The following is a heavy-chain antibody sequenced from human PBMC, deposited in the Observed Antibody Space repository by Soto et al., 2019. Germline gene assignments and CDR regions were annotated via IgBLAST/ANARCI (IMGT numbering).Heavy chain of an antibody. J-gene: IGHJ1*01. Sequence: ASVKVSCKASGYTFTGYYMHGVRQAPAQGLEWMGWINPNSGGTNYAQKFQGWVTMTRDTSISTAYMELSRLRSDDTAVYYCAVDHCTNGVGYACFSLHHWGQGTLVTVSS. D-gene: IGHD2-8*01. V-gene: IGHV1-2*04. CDR3: AVDHCTNGVGYACFSLHH. CDR1: GYTFTGYY. CDR2: INPNSGGT.